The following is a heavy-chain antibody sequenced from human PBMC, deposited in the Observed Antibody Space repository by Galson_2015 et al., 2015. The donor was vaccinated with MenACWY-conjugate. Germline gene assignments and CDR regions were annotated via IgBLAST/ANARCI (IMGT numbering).Heavy chain of an antibody. J-gene: IGHJ4*02. CDR3: TSDWFSN. CDR1: GFILSDLN. CDR2: SRNKAASYTT. D-gene: IGHD3-10*01. V-gene: IGHV3-72*01. Sequence: SLRLSCAASGFILSDLNMDWVRQFPGQGLEWVGRSRNKAASYTTYYAASVKGRFIISRDDSKNSLFLQMNSLKIEDTAVYFCTSDWFSNWGQGSLVTVSS.